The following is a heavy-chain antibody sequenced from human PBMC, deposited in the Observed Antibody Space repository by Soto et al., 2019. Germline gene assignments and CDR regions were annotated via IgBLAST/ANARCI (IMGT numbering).Heavy chain of an antibody. CDR3: TTDSYITVVINRFDY. J-gene: IGHJ4*02. V-gene: IGHV3-15*07. Sequence: GGSPRICCAASGVTFSNAWINWVRQAPGKGLEWVGRIKSKTDGGTTDFAASVKGRFAISRDASKNMVYLKMNSLKTEDTAVYYCTTDSYITVVINRFDYWGQGTLVTVSS. CDR2: IKSKTDGGTT. CDR1: GVTFSNAW. D-gene: IGHD1-20*01.